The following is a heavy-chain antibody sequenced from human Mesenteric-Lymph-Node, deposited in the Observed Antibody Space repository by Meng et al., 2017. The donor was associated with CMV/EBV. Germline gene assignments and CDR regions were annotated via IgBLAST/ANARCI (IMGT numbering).Heavy chain of an antibody. J-gene: IGHJ4*02. CDR3: AHSLTQLLPYFDY. V-gene: IGHV2-5*02. D-gene: IGHD1-1*01. CDR2: IYWDDDR. CDR1: GFSLSSSGVG. Sequence: FAGFSLSSSGVGVGWIRQPPGKALEWLAVIYWDDDRRYSPSLSRRLTITRDTTKNQVVLKMTNMDPVDTATYYCAHSLTQLLPYFDYWGQGFLVTVSS.